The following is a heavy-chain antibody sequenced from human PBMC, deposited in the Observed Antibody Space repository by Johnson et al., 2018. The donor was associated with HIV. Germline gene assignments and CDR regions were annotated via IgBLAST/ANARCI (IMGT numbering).Heavy chain of an antibody. D-gene: IGHD1-26*01. CDR3: ARGWVGATLRAFDI. Sequence: VQLVESGGGVVRPGGSLRLSCVVSGFTFDDYGMSWVRQAPGKGLEWVSGINWNGGSTGYVASVEGRFTLSRDNAKNSLYLQMNSLKVEDTALYYCARGWVGATLRAFDIWGQGTTVTVSS. CDR2: INWNGGST. CDR1: GFTFDDYG. V-gene: IGHV3-20*04. J-gene: IGHJ3*02.